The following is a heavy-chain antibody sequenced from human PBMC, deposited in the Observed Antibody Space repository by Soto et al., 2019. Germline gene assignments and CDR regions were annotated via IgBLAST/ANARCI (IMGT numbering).Heavy chain of an antibody. V-gene: IGHV5-10-1*01. J-gene: IGHJ4*02. CDR2: IDPSGSYT. CDR3: VRLPNGSNLDD. D-gene: IGHD2-8*01. CDR1: GYSFTSYY. Sequence: PGESLKISCKGSGYSFTSYYISWVRQMPGKGLEWMGRIDPSGSYTKYSPSFQGHVTISADKSISTAYLQWSSLKASDTAMYYCVRLPNGSNLDDWGQGTLVTVSS.